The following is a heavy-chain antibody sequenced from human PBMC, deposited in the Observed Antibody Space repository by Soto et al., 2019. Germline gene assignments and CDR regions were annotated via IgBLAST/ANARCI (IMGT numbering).Heavy chain of an antibody. CDR1: GYSXTTYW. J-gene: IGHJ4*02. V-gene: IGHV5-51*01. CDR2: IYPDDSDT. D-gene: IGHD5-12*01. Sequence: GESLKISCRGSGYSXTTYWIGWVRQMPGKGLEWMGIIYPDDSDTRYSPSFQGQVTISADKSISTAYLQWSSLKASDTAMYYCARWSIDGYNYDYWGQGTLVTVSS. CDR3: ARWSIDGYNYDY.